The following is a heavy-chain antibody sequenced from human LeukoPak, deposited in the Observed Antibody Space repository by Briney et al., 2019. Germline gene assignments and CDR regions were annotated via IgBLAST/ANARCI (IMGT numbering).Heavy chain of an antibody. CDR3: ARGSHVLRYFDWLLPDPYYSGMDV. J-gene: IGHJ6*02. D-gene: IGHD3-9*01. CDR2: ISAYNGNT. Sequence: ASVKVSCKASGYTFTSYGISWVRQAPGQGLEWMGWISAYNGNTNYAQKLQGRVTMTTDTSTSTAYMELRSLRSDDTAVYYCARGSHVLRYFDWLLPDPYYSGMDVWGQGTTGTVSS. CDR1: GYTFTSYG. V-gene: IGHV1-18*01.